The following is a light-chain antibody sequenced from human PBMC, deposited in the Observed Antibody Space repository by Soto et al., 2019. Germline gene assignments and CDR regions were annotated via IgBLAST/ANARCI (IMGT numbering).Light chain of an antibody. CDR2: AAS. CDR1: QSVSSSY. Sequence: IGMPQSPASLSVSPGDRATLSCRASQSVSSSYLVWHQQKPGQAPRLLIYAASRRATGIPDRFSGSGSGTDFTLTISRLEPEDFAVYYCQQYNNWPPITFGQGTRLEI. CDR3: QQYNNWPPIT. V-gene: IGKV3D-20*02. J-gene: IGKJ5*01.